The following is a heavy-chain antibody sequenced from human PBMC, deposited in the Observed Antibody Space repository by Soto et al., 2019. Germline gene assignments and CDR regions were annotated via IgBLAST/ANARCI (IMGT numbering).Heavy chain of an antibody. D-gene: IGHD3-22*01. CDR3: AVDYPASTAAFTTPLIPNDY. Sequence: EVQLSESGGGLVQPGGSLRLSCAASGFIFSNYAINWVRQAPGRGLERVALISAGGDRTPYAASVKGRFSVSRTNPKTTLFLQMSSLTAEATPIYPCAVDYPASTAAFTTPLIPNDYWGRGTVVTVSS. CDR2: ISAGGDRT. J-gene: IGHJ4*02. V-gene: IGHV3-23*01. CDR1: GFIFSNYA.